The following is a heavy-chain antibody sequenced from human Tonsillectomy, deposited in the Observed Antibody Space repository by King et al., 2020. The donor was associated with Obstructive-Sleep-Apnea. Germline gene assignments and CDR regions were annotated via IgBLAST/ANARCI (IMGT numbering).Heavy chain of an antibody. V-gene: IGHV4-39*07. J-gene: IGHJ5*02. CDR3: AMDNRYSTYSRDGA. Sequence: QLQESGPGLVKPSETLSLTCTVSGGSISSSNYYWGWIRQPPGKGLEWIGSIYYTGSTNYNPSLKSRVTISVDTSKNQFSLKLTSVTAADTAVYYCAMDNRYSTYSRDGAWGQGTLVTVSS. D-gene: IGHD6-25*01. CDR1: GGSISSSNYY. CDR2: IYYTGST.